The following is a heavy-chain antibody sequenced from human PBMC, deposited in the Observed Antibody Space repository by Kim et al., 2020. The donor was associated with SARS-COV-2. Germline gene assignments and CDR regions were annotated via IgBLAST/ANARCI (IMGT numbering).Heavy chain of an antibody. V-gene: IGHV4-4*02. J-gene: IGHJ5*02. CDR1: GGSISSSNW. CDR3: ARAWLLYCSSTSCQENWFDP. Sequence: SETLSLTCAVSGGSISSSNWWSWVRQPPGKGLEWIGEIYHSGSTNYNPSLKSRVTISVDKSKNQFSLKLSSVTAADTAVYYCARAWLLYCSSTSCQENWFDPWGQGTLVTVSS. D-gene: IGHD2-2*01. CDR2: IYHSGST.